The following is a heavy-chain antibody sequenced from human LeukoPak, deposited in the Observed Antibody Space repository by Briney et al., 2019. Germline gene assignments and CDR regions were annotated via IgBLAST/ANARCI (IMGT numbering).Heavy chain of an antibody. D-gene: IGHD3-22*01. CDR3: AKDDYYDTSGYRD. V-gene: IGHV3-30*18. CDR1: GFTFSSYG. Sequence: PGGSLRLSCAASGFTFSSYGMHWVRQAPGKGLEWVAVISYDVGKKYYADSVKGRFTISRDNSKNTLYLQMNSLRAEDTAVHYYAKDDYYDTSGYRDWGQGTLVTVSS. CDR2: ISYDVGKK. J-gene: IGHJ4*02.